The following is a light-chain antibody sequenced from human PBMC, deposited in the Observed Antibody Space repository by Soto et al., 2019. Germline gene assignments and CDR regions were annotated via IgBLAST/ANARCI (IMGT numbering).Light chain of an antibody. CDR3: QQHGTSPYT. Sequence: EVVMTQSPANLSVSPGVGATLSCWVSQPVSDKLAWYQQKPGQAPRLLIYGASARALGIPDRFNGSGSGTDFILTISRLEPEDVAVYYCQQHGTSPYTFGQGTVLEIK. CDR2: GAS. CDR1: QPVSDK. V-gene: IGKV3-20*01. J-gene: IGKJ2*01.